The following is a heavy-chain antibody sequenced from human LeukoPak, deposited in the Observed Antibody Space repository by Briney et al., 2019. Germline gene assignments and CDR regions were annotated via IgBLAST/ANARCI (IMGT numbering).Heavy chain of an antibody. D-gene: IGHD3-22*01. CDR1: GFTFSSYA. J-gene: IGHJ4*02. CDR3: AKGETITMMLDY. V-gene: IGHV3-23*01. CDR2: ISGSGGST. Sequence: GGSLRLSCAASGFTFSSYAMSWVRQALGKGLEWVSAISGSGGSTYYADSVKGRFTISRDNSKNTLYLQMNSLRAVDTAVYYCAKGETITMMLDYWGQGTLVTVSS.